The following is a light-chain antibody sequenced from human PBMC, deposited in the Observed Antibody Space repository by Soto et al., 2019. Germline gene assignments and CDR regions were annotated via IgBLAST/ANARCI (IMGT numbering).Light chain of an antibody. CDR3: QQYIDWPET. J-gene: IGKJ2*01. CDR1: QSVGSN. Sequence: EIVMTQSPATLSVSPGERATLSCRASQSVGSNLAWYQQKPGQASRLLISGASTRATGIPARFSGSGSGTEFTLTISSLQSEDFAVYYCQQYIDWPETFGQGTKVDIK. V-gene: IGKV3D-15*01. CDR2: GAS.